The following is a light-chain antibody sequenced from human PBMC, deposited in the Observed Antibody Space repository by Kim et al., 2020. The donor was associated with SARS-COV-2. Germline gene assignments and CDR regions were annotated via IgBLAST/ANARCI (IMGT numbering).Light chain of an antibody. J-gene: IGKJ4*01. Sequence: DIQLTQSPSFLSASVGDRVTITCRASQIISSYLTWYQQKPGKAPKLLIYAASTLQSGVPSRFSGSGSGTKFTLTISSLQPEDFATYYCQQSNSYPLTFGGGTRVDIK. CDR3: QQSNSYPLT. CDR2: AAS. CDR1: QIISSY. V-gene: IGKV1-9*01.